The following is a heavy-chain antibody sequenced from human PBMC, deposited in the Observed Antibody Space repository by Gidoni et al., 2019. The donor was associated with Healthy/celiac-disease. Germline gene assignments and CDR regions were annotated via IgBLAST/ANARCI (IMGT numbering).Heavy chain of an antibody. CDR3: ARAMVRGGWFDY. J-gene: IGHJ4*02. V-gene: IGHV4-61*02. Sequence: QVQLQESGPGLVTPSQTLSLTCTVSGGSISSGSYYWSWIRQPAGKGLEWIGRIYTSGSTNYNPSLKSRVTISVDTSKNQFSLKLSSVTAADTAVYYCARAMVRGGWFDYWGQGTLVTVSS. CDR2: IYTSGST. D-gene: IGHD3-10*01. CDR1: GGSISSGSYY.